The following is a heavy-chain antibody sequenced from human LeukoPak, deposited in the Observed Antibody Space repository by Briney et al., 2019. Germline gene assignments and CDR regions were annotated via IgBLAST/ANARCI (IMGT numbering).Heavy chain of an antibody. J-gene: IGHJ4*02. Sequence: GGSLRLSCAASGFTFDDYAMHWVRQAPGKGLECVSLISWDGDSTYYSDSVKGRFTISRDNNKNSLYLQMNSLRTEDTALYYCAKARNLYSSGLNYWGQGTLVTVSS. V-gene: IGHV3-43D*03. CDR2: ISWDGDST. CDR3: AKARNLYSSGLNY. D-gene: IGHD6-19*01. CDR1: GFTFDDYA.